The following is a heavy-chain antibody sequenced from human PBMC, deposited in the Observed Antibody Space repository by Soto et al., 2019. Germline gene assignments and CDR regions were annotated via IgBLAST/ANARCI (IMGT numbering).Heavy chain of an antibody. J-gene: IGHJ4*02. CDR3: ARGGVDVVATSAFDY. CDR2: IIPIIGTA. D-gene: IGHD5-12*01. V-gene: IGHV1-69*01. CDR1: GGTFNNYA. Sequence: QVQLVQSGAEVKKPGSSVKVSCKASGGTFNNYAISWVRQAPGQGLEWMGGIIPIIGTADYAHKFQGRLAIRADESTGTTFMELSSLRSEDTALYYCARGGVDVVATSAFDYWGQGPLVTVSS.